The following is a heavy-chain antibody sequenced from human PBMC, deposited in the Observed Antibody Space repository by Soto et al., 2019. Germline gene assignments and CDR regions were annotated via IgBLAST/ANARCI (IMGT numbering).Heavy chain of an antibody. CDR2: IWYDGSNK. J-gene: IGHJ4*02. CDR1: GFTFSSYG. Sequence: GGSLRLSCAASGFTFSSYGMHWVRQAPGKGLEWVAVIWYDGSNKYYADSVKGRFTISRDNSKNTLYLQMNSLRAEDTAVYYCAREEVGTMVRGVRAFDYWGQGTLVTVSS. D-gene: IGHD3-10*01. V-gene: IGHV3-33*01. CDR3: AREEVGTMVRGVRAFDY.